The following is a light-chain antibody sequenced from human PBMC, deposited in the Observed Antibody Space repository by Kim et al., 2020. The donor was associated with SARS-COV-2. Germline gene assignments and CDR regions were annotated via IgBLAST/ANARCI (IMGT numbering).Light chain of an antibody. CDR2: SAS. CDR3: VQYGSSPRA. CDR1: QSVSSNF. V-gene: IGKV3-20*01. J-gene: IGKJ1*01. Sequence: ENVLTQSPGTLPLSPGERATLSCRASQSVSSNFLAWYQQKAGQAPRLLIYSASSRATGIPDRFSGSGSGTDFTLTISRLEPEDFAVYFCVQYGSSPRAFGEGAKGDIK.